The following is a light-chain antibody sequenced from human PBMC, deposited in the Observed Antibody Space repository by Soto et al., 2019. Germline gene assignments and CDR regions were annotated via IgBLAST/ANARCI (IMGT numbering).Light chain of an antibody. V-gene: IGLV1-40*01. CDR2: GNS. Sequence: QSVLTQPPSVSGAPGQRVTISCTGSSSNIGAGYNVHWYQQLPGTVPKLLIYGNSNRPPGAPDRFSGSKSGTSAYLAITGLQAEDEADYYCQSYDSSLTGVVFGGGTKLTVL. J-gene: IGLJ2*01. CDR1: SSNIGAGYN. CDR3: QSYDSSLTGVV.